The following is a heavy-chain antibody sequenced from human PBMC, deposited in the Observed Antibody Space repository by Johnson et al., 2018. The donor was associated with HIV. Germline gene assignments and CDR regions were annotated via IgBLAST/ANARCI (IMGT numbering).Heavy chain of an antibody. J-gene: IGHJ3*02. Sequence: QVQLVESGGGVVQPGRSLRLSCVASGFTFRSYGMHWVRQAPGKGLEWVAFVSYDGTNEFYADSVKGRFTVSRDSSKNTLFLQMNSLRAEDTAVYFCAKVHIAARWSDAFDIWCQGTMVTVSS. CDR3: AKVHIAARWSDAFDI. V-gene: IGHV3-30*18. CDR1: GFTFRSYG. D-gene: IGHD6-6*01. CDR2: VSYDGTNE.